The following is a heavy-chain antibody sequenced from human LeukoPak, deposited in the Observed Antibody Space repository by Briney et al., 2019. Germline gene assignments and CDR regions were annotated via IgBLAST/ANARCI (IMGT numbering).Heavy chain of an antibody. CDR3: AIAMKATSGFG. Sequence: ASVKVSCTASGYTFTVYYMHWVRQAPGQGLGWMGGFIPNNGGTKYAQKFPGRVTMTRDTYISTAYMELSRLRSDDTAVYYCAIAMKATSGFGWGQGTLVTVSS. J-gene: IGHJ4*02. CDR2: FIPNNGGT. CDR1: GYTFTVYY. V-gene: IGHV1-2*02. D-gene: IGHD3-22*01.